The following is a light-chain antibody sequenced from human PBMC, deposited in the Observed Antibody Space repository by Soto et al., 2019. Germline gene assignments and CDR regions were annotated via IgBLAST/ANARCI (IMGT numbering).Light chain of an antibody. Sequence: QSVLTQPASVSGSPGQSITISCTGTSSDVGGYNYVSWYQQHPGKAPKLMIYEVSNRPSGVSNRFSGSKSGNTASLTISGHQAEDEADYYCSSYTSSSTPLVFGGGTKLTVL. CDR2: EVS. J-gene: IGLJ3*02. CDR3: SSYTSSSTPLV. CDR1: SSDVGGYNY. V-gene: IGLV2-14*01.